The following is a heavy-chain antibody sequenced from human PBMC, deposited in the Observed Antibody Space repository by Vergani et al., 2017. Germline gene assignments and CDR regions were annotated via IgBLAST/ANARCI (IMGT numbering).Heavy chain of an antibody. J-gene: IGHJ4*02. CDR3: AGGEYTTSLYS. D-gene: IGHD1-26*01. CDR1: GGSFSGYY. CDR2: INHSGST. V-gene: IGHV4-34*01. Sequence: QVQLQQWGAGLLKPSETLSLTCAVHGGSFSGYYWSWIRQPPGKGLEGIGEINHSGSTNYKPSLKSRVTISVHTSKNQFSLKLSAVTAADTAVYYCAGGEYTTSLYSWGQGALVTVSS.